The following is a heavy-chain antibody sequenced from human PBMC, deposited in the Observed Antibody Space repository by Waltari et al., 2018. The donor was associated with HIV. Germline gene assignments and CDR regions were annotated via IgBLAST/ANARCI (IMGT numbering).Heavy chain of an antibody. CDR1: GFTVSSNY. CDR2: SYSGGST. Sequence: EVQLVETGGGLIQPGGSLRLSCAASGFTVSSNYMSWGRQAPGKGLEWVSISYSGGSTYYADSVKGRFTISRDSSKNTVYLQMNSLRAEDTAVYYCAREGSRGWRSDMDVWGQGTTVTVSS. J-gene: IGHJ6*02. D-gene: IGHD6-19*01. CDR3: AREGSRGWRSDMDV. V-gene: IGHV3-53*02.